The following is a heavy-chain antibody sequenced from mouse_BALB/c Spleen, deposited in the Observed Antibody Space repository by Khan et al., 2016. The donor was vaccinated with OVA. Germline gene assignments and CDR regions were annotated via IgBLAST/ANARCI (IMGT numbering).Heavy chain of an antibody. J-gene: IGHJ3*01. CDR2: IYPGDGDT. Sequence: QVQLQQSGPELVKPGASVKISCKASGYAFSSSWMNWVKQRPGQGLEWIGRIYPGDGDTNYNGKFKGKATLTADKSSSTAYMQRSSLTSVDSAGYFCARSDGNSWFAYWGQGTLVTVSA. CDR1: GYAFSSSW. CDR3: ARSDGNSWFAY. D-gene: IGHD2-1*01. V-gene: IGHV1-82*01.